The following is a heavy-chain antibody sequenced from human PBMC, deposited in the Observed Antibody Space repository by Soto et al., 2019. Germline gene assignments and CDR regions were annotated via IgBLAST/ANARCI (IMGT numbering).Heavy chain of an antibody. Sequence: LRLSCAASGFTFSSYAMSWVRQAPGKGLEWVSAISGSGGSTYYADSVKGRFTISRDNSKNTLYLQMNSLRAEDTAVYYCAKDLGGSGYYYYYYGMDVWGQGTTVTVSS. J-gene: IGHJ6*02. CDR2: ISGSGGST. D-gene: IGHD5-12*01. CDR3: AKDLGGSGYYYYYYGMDV. V-gene: IGHV3-23*01. CDR1: GFTFSSYA.